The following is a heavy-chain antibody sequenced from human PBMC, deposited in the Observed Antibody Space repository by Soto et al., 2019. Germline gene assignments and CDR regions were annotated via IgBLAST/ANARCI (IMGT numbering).Heavy chain of an antibody. Sequence: QVQLQESGPGLVKPSETLSLTCTVSGGSISSYYWSWIRQPPGKGLEWIGYIYYSGSTNYNPALKSRVTISVDTSKNQFSLKLSSVTAAYTAVYYCASNVAMATPYYFDYWGQGTLVTVSS. CDR1: GGSISSYY. V-gene: IGHV4-59*01. CDR2: IYYSGST. D-gene: IGHD5-12*01. CDR3: ASNVAMATPYYFDY. J-gene: IGHJ4*02.